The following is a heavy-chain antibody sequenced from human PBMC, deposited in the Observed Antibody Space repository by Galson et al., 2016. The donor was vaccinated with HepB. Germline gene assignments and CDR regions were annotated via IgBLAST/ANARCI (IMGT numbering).Heavy chain of an antibody. J-gene: IGHJ6*02. Sequence: SLRLSCATSGYSFWRYWMSWVRQAPGKGLEWVANMNPDGSARNYVDSVKGRFTTSRDNAKNSLYLQMNSLSVDDTAVYFCAREPGADVWGQGTTAIVSS. CDR2: MNPDGSAR. CDR1: GYSFWRYW. V-gene: IGHV3-7*03. CDR3: AREPGADV. D-gene: IGHD1-26*01.